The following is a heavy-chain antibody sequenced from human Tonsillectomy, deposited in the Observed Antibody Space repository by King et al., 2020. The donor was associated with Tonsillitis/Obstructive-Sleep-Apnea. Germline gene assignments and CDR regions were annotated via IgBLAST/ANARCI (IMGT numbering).Heavy chain of an antibody. CDR2: INPSDGST. D-gene: IGHD3-22*01. CDR1: EYTFTKYY. V-gene: IGHV1-46*03. CDR3: ASGYYYDSSGEAWFDP. J-gene: IGHJ5*02. Sequence: VQLVESGAEVQKPGAAVTVSCKASEYTFTKYYMHWVRQAPGQGLEWMGMINPSDGSTSYAQKFQGRLTMTRETSTSTLYMDLSSLRSEDTAVYYCASGYYYDSSGEAWFDPWGQGTLVTVSS.